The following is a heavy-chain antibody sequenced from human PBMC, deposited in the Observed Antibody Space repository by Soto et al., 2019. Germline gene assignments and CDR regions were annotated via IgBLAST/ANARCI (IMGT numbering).Heavy chain of an antibody. CDR1: GFTFSSYD. J-gene: IGHJ4*02. V-gene: IGHV3-13*01. D-gene: IGHD3-10*01. CDR3: ARGRSVRGVNDFDY. Sequence: LRLSCAASGFTFSSYDMHWVRQATGKGLEWVSAIGTAGDTYYPGSVKGRFTISRENAKNSLYLQMNSLRAGDTAVYYCARGRSVRGVNDFDYWGQGTLVTVSS. CDR2: IGTAGDT.